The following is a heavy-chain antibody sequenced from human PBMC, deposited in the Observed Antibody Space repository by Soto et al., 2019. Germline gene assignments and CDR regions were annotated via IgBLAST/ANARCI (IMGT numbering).Heavy chain of an antibody. J-gene: IGHJ4*02. CDR1: GFTFSSYS. Sequence: EVQLVESGGGLVKPGGSLRLSCAASGFTFSSYSMNWVRQAPGKGLEWVSSISSSSSYIYYADSVKGRFTISRDNAKNSLYLQMNSLRAEDTAAYYCARAIAWTVVKGPFDYWGQGTLVTVSS. D-gene: IGHD2-15*01. V-gene: IGHV3-21*01. CDR3: ARAIAWTVVKGPFDY. CDR2: ISSSSSYI.